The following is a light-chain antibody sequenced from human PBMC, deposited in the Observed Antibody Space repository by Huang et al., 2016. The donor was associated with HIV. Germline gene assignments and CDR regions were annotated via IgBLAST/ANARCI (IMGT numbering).Light chain of an antibody. V-gene: IGKV3-20*01. J-gene: IGKJ2*03. CDR1: PSVNNY. CDR2: GAS. CDR3: QQYGSSPS. Sequence: EILLTQSPGTLSLSPGERATLSCRASPSVNNYLAWYQQKPGQAPRLRIYGASSRATGIPDRFSGSGSGTDFTLTISRLEPEDFAVYYCQQYGSSPSFGRGTKLEIK.